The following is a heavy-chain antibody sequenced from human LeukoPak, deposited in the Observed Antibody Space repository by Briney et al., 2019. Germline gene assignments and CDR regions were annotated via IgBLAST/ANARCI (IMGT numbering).Heavy chain of an antibody. V-gene: IGHV1-2*02. CDR3: ARRYYDFWSGYPVNYYYYMDV. CDR1: GYTFTGYY. J-gene: IGHJ6*03. D-gene: IGHD3-3*01. CDR2: INPNSGGT. Sequence: ASVKVSCKASGYTFTGYYMYWVRQAPGQGLEWMGWINPNSGGTNYAQKFQGRVTMTRDTSISTAYMELSRLRSDDTAVYYCARRYYDFWSGYPVNYYYYMDVWGKGTTVTVSS.